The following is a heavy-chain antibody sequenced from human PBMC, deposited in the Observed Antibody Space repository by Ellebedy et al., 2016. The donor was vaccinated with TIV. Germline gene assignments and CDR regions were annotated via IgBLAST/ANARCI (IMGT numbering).Heavy chain of an antibody. CDR1: GFTFSSYA. J-gene: IGHJ4*02. V-gene: IGHV3-23*01. D-gene: IGHD3-9*01. CDR3: AKDGSLRYSDWFGDY. Sequence: GESLKISCAASGFTFSSYAMSWVRQAPGKGLEWVSVISGSSGSTYYADSVKGRFTISRDNSKNTLYLQMNSLRAEDTAVYYCAKDGSLRYSDWFGDYWGQGTLVTVSS. CDR2: ISGSSGST.